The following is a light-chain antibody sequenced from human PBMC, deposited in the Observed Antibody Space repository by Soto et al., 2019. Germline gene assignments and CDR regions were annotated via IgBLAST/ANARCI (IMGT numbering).Light chain of an antibody. Sequence: EIVLTQSPGTLSLSPGERATLSCRASQSVSNNYLAWYQQKPGQAPRLLIYDASNRATGVPARFSGSGSETDFTLTITRLEPEDSAVYFCQQYTGPPTTFGQGTRLEIK. CDR1: QSVSNNY. V-gene: IGKV3-20*01. CDR3: QQYTGPPTT. CDR2: DAS. J-gene: IGKJ5*01.